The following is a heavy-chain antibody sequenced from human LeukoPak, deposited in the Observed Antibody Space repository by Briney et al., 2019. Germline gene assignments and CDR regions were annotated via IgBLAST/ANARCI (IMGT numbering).Heavy chain of an antibody. J-gene: IGHJ5*02. D-gene: IGHD7-27*01. CDR2: IDQRGGDK. Sequence: PGGSLQLSCAASRFTFRSSWMSWVRQAPGKGLEWVATIDQRGGDKFSVDSVKGRFIISRDNAKNSVYLQMNSLTAEDTAVYYCARSSLGWFDPWGQGTLVTVSS. CDR3: ARSSLGWFDP. CDR1: RFTFRSSW. V-gene: IGHV3-7*01.